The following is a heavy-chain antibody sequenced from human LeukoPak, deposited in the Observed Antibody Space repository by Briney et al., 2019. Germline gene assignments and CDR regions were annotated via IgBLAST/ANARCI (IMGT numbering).Heavy chain of an antibody. D-gene: IGHD3-22*01. Sequence: PGGSLRLSCAASGFTFNSYAMTWVRQAPGKGLEWVAVISYDGRKMKYADSVKGRFTISRDNSKDTLSLHMNTLRTEDTAVYYCTRDYYDSSGYYYLPDYWGQGTLVTVSS. J-gene: IGHJ4*02. CDR1: GFTFNSYA. CDR2: ISYDGRKM. CDR3: TRDYYDSSGYYYLPDY. V-gene: IGHV3-30*03.